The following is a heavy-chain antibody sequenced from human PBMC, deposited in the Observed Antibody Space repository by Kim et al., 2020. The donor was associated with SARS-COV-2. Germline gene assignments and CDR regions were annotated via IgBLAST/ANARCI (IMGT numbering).Heavy chain of an antibody. CDR3: ASNGIPAATAHYYYGMDV. J-gene: IGHJ6*01. Sequence: SETLSLTCTVSGGSISSYYWSWIRQPPGKGLEWIGYIYYSGSTNYNPSLKSRVTISVDTSKNQFSLKLSSVTAADTAVYYCASNGIPAATAHYYYGMDV. D-gene: IGHD2-2*01. CDR2: IYYSGST. CDR1: GGSISSYY. V-gene: IGHV4-59*01.